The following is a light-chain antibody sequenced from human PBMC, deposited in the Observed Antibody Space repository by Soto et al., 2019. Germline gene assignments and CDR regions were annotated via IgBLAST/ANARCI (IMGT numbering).Light chain of an antibody. CDR3: AAWDDSLNGHWV. J-gene: IGLJ3*02. V-gene: IGLV1-44*01. Sequence: QSVLTQPPSASGTPGQRVPISCSGSRSNIGSTTVNWYQQLPGTAPKLLIYSNNQRPSGVPDRFSGSKSGTSASLAISGLQSEDEADYYCAAWDDSLNGHWVFGGGTKLTVL. CDR2: SNN. CDR1: RSNIGSTT.